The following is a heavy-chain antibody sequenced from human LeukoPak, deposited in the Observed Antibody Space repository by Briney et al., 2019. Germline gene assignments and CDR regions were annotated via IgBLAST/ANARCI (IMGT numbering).Heavy chain of an antibody. CDR1: GYTFTSYG. Sequence: ASVKVSCKASGYTFTSYGIRWVRQAPGQGLEWMGWISAYNGDTNYAQKLQGRVTMTTDTSTSTAYMELRSLRSDDTAVYYCATEEVAAGGGYWGQGTLVTVSS. V-gene: IGHV1-18*01. D-gene: IGHD6-13*01. CDR3: ATEEVAAGGGY. CDR2: ISAYNGDT. J-gene: IGHJ4*02.